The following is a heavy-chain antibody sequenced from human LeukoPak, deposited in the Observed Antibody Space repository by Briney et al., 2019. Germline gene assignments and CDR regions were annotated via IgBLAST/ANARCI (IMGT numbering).Heavy chain of an antibody. CDR1: GGSISSYY. CDR3: ARVGTVTVLDY. D-gene: IGHD4-17*01. CDR2: MFYSGST. V-gene: IGHV4-59*01. Sequence: SETLSLTCTVSGGSISSYYWSWIRQPPGKGLEWIGYMFYSGSTNYNPSLKSRVTISVDTSKNQFSLKLSSVTAADTAVYYCARVGTVTVLDYWGQGTLVTVSS. J-gene: IGHJ4*02.